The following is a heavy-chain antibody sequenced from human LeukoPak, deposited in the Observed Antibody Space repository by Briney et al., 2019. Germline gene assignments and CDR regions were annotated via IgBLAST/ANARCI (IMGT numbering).Heavy chain of an antibody. CDR1: GFTFSSYA. CDR3: AKDPGGSYGSGDYFDY. Sequence: GSLRLSCAASGFTFSSYAMSWVRQAPGKGLEWVSTISGGGGSTYYADSVKGRFTISRDNSKNTFYLQMSSLRAEDTAVYYCAKDPGGSYGSGDYFDYWGQGTLVTVSS. CDR2: ISGGGGST. D-gene: IGHD1-26*01. V-gene: IGHV3-23*01. J-gene: IGHJ4*02.